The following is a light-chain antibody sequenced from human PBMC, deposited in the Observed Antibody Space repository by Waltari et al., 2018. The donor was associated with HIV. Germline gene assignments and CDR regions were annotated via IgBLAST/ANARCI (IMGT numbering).Light chain of an antibody. Sequence: VMPQSPATQSVSPGQRATLACRANQSVSSNLAWYQQKPGQAPRLLIYGASTRAAGIPARFSGSGSGTEFILTISSLQSEDFAVYYCHQYNNWPPFTFGPGTKVDIK. V-gene: IGKV3-15*01. CDR3: HQYNNWPPFT. CDR2: GAS. J-gene: IGKJ3*01. CDR1: QSVSSN.